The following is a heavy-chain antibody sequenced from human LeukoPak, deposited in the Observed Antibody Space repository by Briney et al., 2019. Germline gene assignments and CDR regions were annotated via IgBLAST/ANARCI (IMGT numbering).Heavy chain of an antibody. D-gene: IGHD3-3*01. CDR1: GYSFTTYW. Sequence: GESLKISCKGSGYSFTTYWIGWVRQMPGKCLEWMGIIYPGDSDTRYSPSFQGQVTISVDKSISTAYLQWSSLKASDTAMYYCARSRITTGIHWFDPWGQGTLVTVSS. CDR2: IYPGDSDT. V-gene: IGHV5-51*01. J-gene: IGHJ5*02. CDR3: ARSRITTGIHWFDP.